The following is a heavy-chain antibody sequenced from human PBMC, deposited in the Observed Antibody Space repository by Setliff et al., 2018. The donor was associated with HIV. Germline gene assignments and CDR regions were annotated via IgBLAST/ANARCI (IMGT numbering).Heavy chain of an antibody. CDR2: ISAYNGNT. D-gene: IGHD3-22*01. Sequence: ASVKVSCKASGYTFTSYGISRVRQAPGQGLEWMGWISAYNGNTNYAQKLQGRVTMTRDTSTSTVYMELSSLRSEDTAVYYCATTKGLSSGYDYWGQGTLVTVSS. V-gene: IGHV1-18*01. J-gene: IGHJ4*02. CDR1: GYTFTSYG. CDR3: ATTKGLSSGYDY.